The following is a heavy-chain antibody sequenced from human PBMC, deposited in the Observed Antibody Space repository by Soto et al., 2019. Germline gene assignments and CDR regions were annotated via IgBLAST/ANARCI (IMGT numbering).Heavy chain of an antibody. CDR3: ARGARSCSSTSCYVYYFDY. J-gene: IGHJ4*02. Sequence: PSETLSLTCTVSGGSISSGGYYWSWIRQHPGKGLEWIGYIYYSGSTYYNPSLKSRVTISVDTSKNQFSLKLSSVTAADTAVYYCARGARSCSSTSCYVYYFDYWGQGTLVTVSS. V-gene: IGHV4-31*03. CDR1: GGSISSGGYY. CDR2: IYYSGST. D-gene: IGHD2-2*01.